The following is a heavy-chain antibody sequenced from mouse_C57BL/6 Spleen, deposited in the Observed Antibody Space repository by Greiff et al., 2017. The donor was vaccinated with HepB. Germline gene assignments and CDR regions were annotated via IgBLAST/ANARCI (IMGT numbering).Heavy chain of an antibody. Sequence: VQLQQSGAELARPGASVKMSCKASGYTFTSYTMHWVKQRPGHGLEWIGYINPSSGYTKYNQKFKDKATLTADKSSSTAYMQLSSLTSDDSAVYYCARRDDYDGSGFAYWGQGTLVTVSA. D-gene: IGHD2-4*01. CDR2: INPSSGYT. V-gene: IGHV1-4*01. CDR3: ARRDDYDGSGFAY. CDR1: GYTFTSYT. J-gene: IGHJ3*01.